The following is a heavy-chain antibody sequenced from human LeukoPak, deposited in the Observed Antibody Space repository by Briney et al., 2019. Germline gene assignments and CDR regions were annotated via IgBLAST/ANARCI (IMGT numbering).Heavy chain of an antibody. Sequence: GGSLRHSCAASGFTFRSYAMSWVRQAPGKGGEWVSANSGSGGRTYYADSVKGGYTIYRDKQKNTLYLQMNSLRAEDRAVYYCAKDQDSSGYPWYFQHWGQGTLVTVSS. D-gene: IGHD3-22*01. CDR1: GFTFRSYA. J-gene: IGHJ1*01. CDR3: AKDQDSSGYPWYFQH. V-gene: IGHV3-23*01. CDR2: NSGSGGRT.